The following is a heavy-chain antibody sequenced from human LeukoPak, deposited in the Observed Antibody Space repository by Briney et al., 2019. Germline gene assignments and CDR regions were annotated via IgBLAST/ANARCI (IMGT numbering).Heavy chain of an antibody. CDR2: ISGSGGST. CDR1: GFTFNSYA. D-gene: IGHD3-9*01. CDR3: AKADYDILTGYPLYFDY. Sequence: GGSLRLSCAASGFTFNSYAMSWVRQAPGKGLEWVSAISGSGGSTYYADSVKGRFTISRDNFKNTLYLQMNSLRAEDTAVYYCAKADYDILTGYPLYFDYWGQGTLVTVSS. V-gene: IGHV3-23*01. J-gene: IGHJ4*02.